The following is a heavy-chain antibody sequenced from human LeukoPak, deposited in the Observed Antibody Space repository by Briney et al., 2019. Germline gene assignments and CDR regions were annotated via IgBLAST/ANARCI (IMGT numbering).Heavy chain of an antibody. CDR3: ARQRYYDSSGYYYFDY. D-gene: IGHD3-22*01. Sequence: SETLSLTCTVSGGSISSYYWSWIRQPPGKGLEWIAYIYYSGSTDYNPSLKSRVTISVDTSKNQFSLRLNSVTAADTAVYYCARQRYYDSSGYYYFDYWGQGTLVTVSS. CDR2: IYYSGST. CDR1: GGSISSYY. J-gene: IGHJ4*02. V-gene: IGHV4-59*08.